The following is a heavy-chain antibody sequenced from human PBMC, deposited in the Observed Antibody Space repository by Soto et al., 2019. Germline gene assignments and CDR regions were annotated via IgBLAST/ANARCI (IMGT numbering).Heavy chain of an antibody. D-gene: IGHD2-15*01. CDR1: GFSFSDYG. Sequence: QVQLVESGGGVVQPGRSLRLSCAASGFSFSDYGMHWVRQAPGKGLEWVGVILYDGSNKYYADSVKGRFTISRDNSKNTLYLQMNSLRAEDTAVYYCAKNGYCSGGSCAILDRWGQGALVDVSS. CDR3: AKNGYCSGGSCAILDR. J-gene: IGHJ5*02. V-gene: IGHV3-30*02. CDR2: ILYDGSNK.